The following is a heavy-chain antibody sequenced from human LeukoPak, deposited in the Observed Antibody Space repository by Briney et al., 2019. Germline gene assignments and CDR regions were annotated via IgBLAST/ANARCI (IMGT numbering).Heavy chain of an antibody. CDR3: ARRNIVGALGGDAFDI. CDR1: GYSISSAYY. D-gene: IGHD1-26*01. Sequence: SETLSLTCTVSGYSISSAYYWGWIRLPPGKGLEWIGNIYQSGSTYYIPSLKSRVTISIDTSKNQFSLKLTSVTAADAAVYYCARRNIVGALGGDAFDIWGQGTMVTVSS. V-gene: IGHV4-38-2*02. CDR2: IYQSGST. J-gene: IGHJ3*02.